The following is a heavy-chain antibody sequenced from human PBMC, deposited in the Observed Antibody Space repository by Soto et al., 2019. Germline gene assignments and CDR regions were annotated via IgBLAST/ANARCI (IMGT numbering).Heavy chain of an antibody. V-gene: IGHV2-5*01. J-gene: IGHJ5*02. CDR2: IYWNDDK. CDR3: AHANVITIFGVAHPPCWFDP. D-gene: IGHD3-3*01. CDR1: GFSLSTSGVG. Sequence: QITLKESGPPLVKPTQTLTLTCTFSGFSLSTSGVGVGWIRQPPGKALEWLALIYWNDDKRYSPSLKSRLTIPKDTSKNQVVLKMANMDPVDTATYYCAHANVITIFGVAHPPCWFDPWGQGTLVTVSS.